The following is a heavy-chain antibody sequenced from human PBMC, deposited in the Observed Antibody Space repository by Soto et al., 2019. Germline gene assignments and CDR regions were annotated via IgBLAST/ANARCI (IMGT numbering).Heavy chain of an antibody. CDR2: INPNSGGT. D-gene: IGHD1-20*01. V-gene: IGHV1-2*04. CDR3: ARDRPLVFERGRRYYYYYGMDV. J-gene: IGHJ6*02. Sequence: ASVKVSCKASGYTFTGYYMHWVRQAPGQGLEWMGWINPNSGGTNYAQKFQGWVTMTRDTSISTAYMELSRLRSDDTAVYYWARDRPLVFERGRRYYYYYGMDVWGQGTTVTVSS. CDR1: GYTFTGYY.